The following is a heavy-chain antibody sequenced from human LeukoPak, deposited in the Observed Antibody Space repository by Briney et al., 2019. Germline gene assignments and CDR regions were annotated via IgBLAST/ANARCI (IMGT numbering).Heavy chain of an antibody. V-gene: IGHV3-64D*06. Sequence: PGGSLRLSCSASGFTFSRYAMHWVRQAPGKGLEYVSAISSNGGSTYYADSVKGRFTISRDNSKNTLYLQMSSLRAEDTAVYYCVKVYAEIVFDHWGQGTLVTVSS. J-gene: IGHJ4*02. CDR1: GFTFSRYA. CDR2: ISSNGGST. D-gene: IGHD4-17*01. CDR3: VKVYAEIVFDH.